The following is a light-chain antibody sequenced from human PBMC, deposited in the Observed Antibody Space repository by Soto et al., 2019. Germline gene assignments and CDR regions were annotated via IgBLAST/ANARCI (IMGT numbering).Light chain of an antibody. V-gene: IGKV3-11*01. Sequence: EIVLTQSPATLSLSPEERATLSCRASQSVSTYLAWYRQTPGQAPRLLIYDASSRATGIPARFSGSGSGTDFTLTITSLEPEDFAFYYCQQRSAWPRTFGQGTKV. J-gene: IGKJ1*01. CDR3: QQRSAWPRT. CDR2: DAS. CDR1: QSVSTY.